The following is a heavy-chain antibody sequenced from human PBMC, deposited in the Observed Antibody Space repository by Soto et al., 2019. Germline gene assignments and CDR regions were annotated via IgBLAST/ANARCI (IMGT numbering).Heavy chain of an antibody. CDR1: GGSISSGGYY. CDR3: ARRVVAATHFAY. CDR2: IYYSAST. V-gene: IGHV4-31*03. Sequence: QVQLQESGPGLVKPSQTLSLTCTVSGGSISSGGYYWSWIRQHPGTGLEWIGYIYYSASTYYNPSLKSRVTISVDTSKNQFSLKLSSVTAADTAVYYCARRVVAATHFAYWGQGTLVTLSS. J-gene: IGHJ4*02. D-gene: IGHD2-15*01.